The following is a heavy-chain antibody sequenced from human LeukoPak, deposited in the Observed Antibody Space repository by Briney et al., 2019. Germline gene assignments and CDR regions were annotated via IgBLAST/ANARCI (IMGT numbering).Heavy chain of an antibody. V-gene: IGHV4-34*01. J-gene: IGHJ3*02. D-gene: IGHD3-16*01. CDR1: GGSFSGYY. CDR2: INHSGST. Sequence: SETLSLTCAVHGGSFSGYYWSWIRQPPGKGLEWIGEINHSGSTNYNPSLKSRVTISVDTSKNQFSLKLSSVTAADTAVYYCARLRVIFWGFDIWGQGTMVTVSS. CDR3: ARLRVIFWGFDI.